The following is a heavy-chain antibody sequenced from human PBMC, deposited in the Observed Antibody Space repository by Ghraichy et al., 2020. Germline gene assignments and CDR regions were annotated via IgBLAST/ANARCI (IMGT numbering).Heavy chain of an antibody. V-gene: IGHV4-59*01. J-gene: IGHJ4*02. Sequence: SETLPLTCTVSDGSIDNYYWTWIRQPPGKGLEWIGHIYYAGSVNYHPSLRSRVTISVDTSKNQFSLKLSSVTTADTAVYYCARDMETTFDYWGQGILVTVSS. D-gene: IGHD4-11*01. CDR1: DGSIDNYY. CDR2: IYYAGSV. CDR3: ARDMETTFDY.